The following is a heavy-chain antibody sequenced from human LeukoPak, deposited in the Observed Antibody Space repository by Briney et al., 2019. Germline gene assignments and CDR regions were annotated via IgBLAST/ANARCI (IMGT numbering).Heavy chain of an antibody. D-gene: IGHD3-22*01. V-gene: IGHV3-30-3*01. Sequence: GGSLRLSCAASGFTFSSYAMHWVRQAPGKGLEWVAVISYDGSNKYYADSVKGRFTISRDNAKNSLYLQMNSLRAEGTAAYYCARDRVATANHYYDSSSLDYWGQGTLVTVSS. J-gene: IGHJ4*02. CDR3: ARDRVATANHYYDSSSLDY. CDR1: GFTFSSYA. CDR2: ISYDGSNK.